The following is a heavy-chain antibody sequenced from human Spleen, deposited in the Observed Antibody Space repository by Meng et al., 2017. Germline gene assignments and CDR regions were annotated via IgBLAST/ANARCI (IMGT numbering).Heavy chain of an antibody. D-gene: IGHD1-1*01. Sequence: GSLRLSCSVSGGSITTFYWNWIRQTAGKGLEWIGRIHTSENTDYNPSLQSRVTVSADTSKNQFSLRLTSVTAADTAVYYCARGGPTGNWGYYIDYWGPGTLVTVSS. CDR1: GGSITTFY. CDR2: IHTSENT. CDR3: ARGGPTGNWGYYIDY. V-gene: IGHV4-4*07. J-gene: IGHJ4*02.